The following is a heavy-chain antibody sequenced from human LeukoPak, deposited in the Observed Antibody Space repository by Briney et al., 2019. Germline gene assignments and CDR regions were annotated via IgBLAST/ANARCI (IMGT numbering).Heavy chain of an antibody. CDR1: GGSFSGYY. V-gene: IGHV4-34*01. J-gene: IGHJ5*02. D-gene: IGHD2-2*01. CDR3: ARGLSRFCSSTSCYSRWFDP. CDR2: INHSGST. Sequence: PSETLSLTCAVYGGSFSGYYWSWIRQPPGKGLEWIGEINHSGSTNYNPSLQSRVTISVDTSKNQFSLKLSSVTAADTAVYYCARGLSRFCSSTSCYSRWFDPWGQGTLVTVSS.